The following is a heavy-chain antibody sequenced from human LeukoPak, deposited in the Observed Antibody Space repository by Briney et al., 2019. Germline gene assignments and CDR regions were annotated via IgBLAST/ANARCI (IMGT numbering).Heavy chain of an antibody. J-gene: IGHJ4*02. Sequence: SETRSLTCAVYGGSFSGYYWSWIRQPPGKGLEWIGEINHSGSTNYNPSLKSRVTISVDTSKNQFSLKLSSVTAADTAVYYCARGRYYSNYMGITMVRGVITNTKEYYFDYWGQGTLVTVSS. CDR3: ARGRYYSNYMGITMVRGVITNTKEYYFDY. CDR1: GGSFSGYY. V-gene: IGHV4-34*01. CDR2: INHSGST. D-gene: IGHD3-10*01.